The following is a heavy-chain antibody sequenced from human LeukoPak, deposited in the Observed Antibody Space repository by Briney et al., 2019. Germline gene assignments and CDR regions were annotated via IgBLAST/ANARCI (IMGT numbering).Heavy chain of an antibody. J-gene: IGHJ4*02. CDR1: GFTFGDYA. D-gene: IGHD3-9*01. Sequence: PGGSLRLSCTGSGFTFGDYAMSWVRQAPGKGREWVGFIRSKAYGGTTEYAASVKGRFTISRDDSKSIAYLQMNSLKTEDTAVYYCTGDGEYFDWLSEFWGQGTLVTVSS. CDR3: TGDGEYFDWLSEF. V-gene: IGHV3-49*04. CDR2: IRSKAYGGTT.